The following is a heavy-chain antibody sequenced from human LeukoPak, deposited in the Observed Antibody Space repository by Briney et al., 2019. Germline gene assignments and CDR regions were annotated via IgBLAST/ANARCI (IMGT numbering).Heavy chain of an antibody. CDR3: AFRLVHGAFDI. V-gene: IGHV4-34*01. Sequence: PSETLSLTCAVYGRCFSGYYWSWIRQPPGKGLEWIGEINHSGSTNYNPSLKSRVTISVDTSKNQFSLKLSSVTAADTAVYYCAFRLVHGAFDIWGQGTMVTVSS. CDR2: INHSGST. J-gene: IGHJ3*02. D-gene: IGHD6-19*01. CDR1: GRCFSGYY.